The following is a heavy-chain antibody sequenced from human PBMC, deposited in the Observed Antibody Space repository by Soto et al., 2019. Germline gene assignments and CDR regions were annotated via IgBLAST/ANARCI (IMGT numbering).Heavy chain of an antibody. CDR3: ASIVVVVDEPYYYYGMDV. Sequence: SVKVSCKASGGTFSSYAISWVRQAPGQGLEWMGGIIPIFRTANYAQKFQGRVTITADESTSTAYMELSSLRSEDTAVYYCASIVVVVDEPYYYYGMDVWGQGTTVTVSS. D-gene: IGHD2-15*01. CDR1: GGTFSSYA. V-gene: IGHV1-69*13. J-gene: IGHJ6*02. CDR2: IIPIFRTA.